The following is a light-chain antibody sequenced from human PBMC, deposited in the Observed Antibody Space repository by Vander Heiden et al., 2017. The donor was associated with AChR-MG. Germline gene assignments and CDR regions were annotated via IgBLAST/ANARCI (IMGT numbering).Light chain of an antibody. J-gene: IGKJ3*01. V-gene: IGKV4-1*01. CDR2: WAS. CDR1: QPVLYSSTNKNY. Sequence: DIVITQLPDCLAESLGERATINCKSRQPVLYSSTNKNYLAWYQQKPGQPPKLRIYWASARESGVPDRFSASGSGTDFTLTISSLQAEDVAVYYCHQYYSIPLTFGRGTNVDIK. CDR3: HQYYSIPLT.